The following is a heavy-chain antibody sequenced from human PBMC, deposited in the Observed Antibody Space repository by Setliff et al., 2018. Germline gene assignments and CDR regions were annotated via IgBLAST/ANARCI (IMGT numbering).Heavy chain of an antibody. CDR3: ARSDHLVVDGFDV. D-gene: IGHD3-16*01. Sequence: GASVKVSCKTSSYAFTDNYIHWVRQAPGQGLGWMGWINPKTGGTNLAQKFQGWVSMTRDTSITTAYMELSRLTSDDMAVYFCARSDHLVVDGFDVWGQGTMVTVSS. CDR1: SYAFTDNY. V-gene: IGHV1-2*04. CDR2: INPKTGGT. J-gene: IGHJ3*01.